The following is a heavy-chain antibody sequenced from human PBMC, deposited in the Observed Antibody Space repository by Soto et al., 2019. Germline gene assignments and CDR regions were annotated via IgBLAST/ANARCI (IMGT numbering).Heavy chain of an antibody. CDR2: INPSGGST. Sequence: GASVTVSCQTSGYTFTSYYMHWVRQAPGQGFEWMGIINPSGGSTSYAQKFQGRVTMTRDTSTSTVYMELSSLRSEDTAVYYCARDRLPQLVERADWFDPWGQGTLVTVSS. D-gene: IGHD6-13*01. CDR1: GYTFTSYY. J-gene: IGHJ5*02. CDR3: ARDRLPQLVERADWFDP. V-gene: IGHV1-46*03.